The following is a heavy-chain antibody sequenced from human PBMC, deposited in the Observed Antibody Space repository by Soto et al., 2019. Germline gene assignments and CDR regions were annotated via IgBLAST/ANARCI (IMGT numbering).Heavy chain of an antibody. CDR2: IFYSGST. Sequence: SETLSLTCTVSGGSISSGGYYCSWIRQHPGKGLEWIGYIFYSGSTYYNPSLKSRVTISVDTSKNHFSLKLPSMTDADTAIYYCARVGISSSDASDIWGQGTTVTVSS. CDR3: ARVGISSSDASDI. CDR1: GGSISSGGYY. V-gene: IGHV4-31*03. J-gene: IGHJ3*02. D-gene: IGHD6-6*01.